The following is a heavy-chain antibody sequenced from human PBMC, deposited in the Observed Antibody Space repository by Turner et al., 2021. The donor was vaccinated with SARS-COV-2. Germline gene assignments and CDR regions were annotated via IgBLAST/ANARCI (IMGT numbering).Heavy chain of an antibody. CDR1: GFTFSSYA. D-gene: IGHD3-10*01. J-gene: IGHJ5*02. V-gene: IGHV3-23*01. CDR3: AKDPLSSRDGFDP. CDR2: ISGSGGST. Sequence: EVQLLESGGGLVQPGGSLRLSCAASGFTFSSYAMSWLRQAPGKGLEWVSAISGSGGSTYFADFVKGRFTISRDNFKNILYLQMNSLRAEDTAVYYCAKDPLSSRDGFDPWGQGTLVTVSS.